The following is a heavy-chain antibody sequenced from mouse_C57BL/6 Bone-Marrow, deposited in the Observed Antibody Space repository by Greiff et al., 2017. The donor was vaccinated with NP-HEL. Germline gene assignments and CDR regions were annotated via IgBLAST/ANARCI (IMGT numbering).Heavy chain of an antibody. CDR2: ISSGGSYT. CDR3: ASPGGYYAMDY. J-gene: IGHJ4*01. CDR1: GFTFSSYG. Sequence: EVKLVESGGDLVKPGGSLKLSCAASGFTFSSYGMSWVRQTPDQRLEWVATISSGGSYTYYPDSVKGRFTISRDNAKNTLYLQMSSLKSEDTAMYYCASPGGYYAMDYWGQGTSVTVSS. V-gene: IGHV5-6*01.